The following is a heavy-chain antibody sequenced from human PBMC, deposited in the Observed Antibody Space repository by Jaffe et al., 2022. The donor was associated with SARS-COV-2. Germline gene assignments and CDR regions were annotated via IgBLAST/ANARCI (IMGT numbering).Heavy chain of an antibody. V-gene: IGHV1-24*01. D-gene: IGHD3-10*01. CDR3: ATLSPITMVRGAPDRGTSYGMDV. Sequence: QVQLVQSGAEVKKPGASVKVSCKVSGYTLTELSMHWVRQAPGKGLEWMGGFDPEDGETIYAQKFQGRVTMTEDTSTDTAYMELSSLRSEDTAVYYCATLSPITMVRGAPDRGTSYGMDVWGQGTTVTVSS. CDR1: GYTLTELS. CDR2: FDPEDGET. J-gene: IGHJ6*02.